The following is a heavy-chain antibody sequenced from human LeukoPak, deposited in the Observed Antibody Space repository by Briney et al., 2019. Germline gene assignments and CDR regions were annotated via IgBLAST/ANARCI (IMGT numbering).Heavy chain of an antibody. J-gene: IGHJ6*03. Sequence: NPSETLSLTCTVSGGSISSYYWSWIRQPPGKGLEWIGYIYYSGSTNYNPSLKSRVTISVDTSKNQFSLKLSSVIAADTAVYYCARGRVGATSYYYYYMDVWGKGTTVTISS. CDR1: GGSISSYY. V-gene: IGHV4-59*01. D-gene: IGHD1-26*01. CDR3: ARGRVGATSYYYYYMDV. CDR2: IYYSGST.